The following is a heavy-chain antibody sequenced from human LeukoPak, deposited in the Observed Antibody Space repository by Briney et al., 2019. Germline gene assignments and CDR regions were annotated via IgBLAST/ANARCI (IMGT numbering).Heavy chain of an antibody. V-gene: IGHV1-18*01. CDR1: GYTFTSYG. Sequence: ASVKVSCKASGYTFTSYGISWVRQAPAQGLEWMGRISAYNGNTNYAQKLQGRVTMTTDTSTSTAYMELRSLRSDDTAVYYCARRDTYYDILTGYSQGNYFDYWGQGTLVTVSS. CDR2: ISAYNGNT. D-gene: IGHD3-9*01. CDR3: ARRDTYYDILTGYSQGNYFDY. J-gene: IGHJ4*02.